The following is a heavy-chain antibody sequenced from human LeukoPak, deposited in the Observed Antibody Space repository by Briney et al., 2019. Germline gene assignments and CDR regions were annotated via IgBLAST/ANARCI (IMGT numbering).Heavy chain of an antibody. Sequence: SETLSLTCTVSGGSISSYYWSWIRQPPGKGLEWIGYIYYSGSTNYNPSLKSRVTISVDTSKNQFSLKLSSVTAADTAVYYCARVQADILTGYPDAFDIWGQGTMVTVSS. CDR3: ARVQADILTGYPDAFDI. D-gene: IGHD3-9*01. CDR1: GGSISSYY. V-gene: IGHV4-59*01. CDR2: IYYSGST. J-gene: IGHJ3*02.